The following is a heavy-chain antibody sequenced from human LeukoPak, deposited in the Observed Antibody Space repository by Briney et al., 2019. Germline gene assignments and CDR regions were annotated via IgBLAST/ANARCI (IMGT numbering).Heavy chain of an antibody. CDR2: INHNSGGT. D-gene: IGHD6-13*01. J-gene: IGHJ4*02. CDR3: ARGVPHYSSSWATVDY. V-gene: IGHV1-2*02. Sequence: ASVNVSFTASVSTFTDYYMHWLRQAPGQGLEWMGWINHNSGGTNYAQKFQGRVTMTRDKSISTAYMELSRLRSDDTAVYYCARGVPHYSSSWATVDYWGQGTLVAVSS. CDR1: VSTFTDYY.